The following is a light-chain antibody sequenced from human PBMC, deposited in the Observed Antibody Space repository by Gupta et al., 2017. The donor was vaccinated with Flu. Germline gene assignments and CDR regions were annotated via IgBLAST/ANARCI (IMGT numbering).Light chain of an antibody. CDR3: QQYNNWPPLT. Sequence: ERATLSCRASQSVSSNLAWYQQKPGQAPRLLIYGASTRATGIPARFSGSGSGTEFTLTISSLQTEDFAVYYCQQYNNWPPLTFGGGTKVEIK. V-gene: IGKV3-15*01. CDR1: QSVSSN. CDR2: GAS. J-gene: IGKJ4*01.